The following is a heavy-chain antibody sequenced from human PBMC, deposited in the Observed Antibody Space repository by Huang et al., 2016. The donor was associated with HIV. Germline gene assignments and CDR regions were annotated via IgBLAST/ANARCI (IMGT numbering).Heavy chain of an antibody. CDR2: IYYCGST. J-gene: IGHJ4*02. Sequence: QLQLQESGPGLVKPSETLSLTCTVPGGSIRSDNYYGEWIGSIYYCGSTYYNPSLKRGVTITVDTSKNHFSLRMRSVTAADTAVYYCARLPGSITMIRGVITDPYWGQGTLVTVSS. D-gene: IGHD3-10*01. CDR3: ARLPGSITMIRGVITDPY. CDR1: GGSIRSDNYY. V-gene: IGHV4-39*02.